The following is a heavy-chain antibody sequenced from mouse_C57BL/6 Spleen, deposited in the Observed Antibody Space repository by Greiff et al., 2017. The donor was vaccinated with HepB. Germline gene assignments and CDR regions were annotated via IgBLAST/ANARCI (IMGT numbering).Heavy chain of an antibody. CDR3: SRLVLYCYWDLDV. J-gene: IGHJ1*03. CDR2: INPSNGGT. CDR1: GYTFTSYW. D-gene: IGHD1-1*01. V-gene: IGHV1-53*01. Sequence: QVQLQQPGTELVKPGASVTLSCKASGYTFTSYWMHWVKQRPGQGLEWIGNINPSNGGTNYNEKFTSKATLTVDKSSSTAYMQLSRLTSEASAVYYCSRLVLYCYWDLDVWGTGTTVTVSS.